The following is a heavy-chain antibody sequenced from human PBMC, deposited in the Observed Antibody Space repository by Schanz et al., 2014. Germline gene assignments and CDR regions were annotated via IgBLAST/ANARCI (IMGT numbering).Heavy chain of an antibody. Sequence: QVQLVQSGAEVKKPGASVKVSCEASGYTFTSYYIHWFRQAPGQGLEWMGKINPSSGTTRIAQNSQGRLTVSRDTYTSTGYMELSSLRSDDTAIYFCARGPSTGAFDIGGQGTMVTVSS. CDR2: INPSSGTT. J-gene: IGHJ3*02. V-gene: IGHV1-46*03. CDR1: GYTFTSYY. CDR3: ARGPSTGAFDI.